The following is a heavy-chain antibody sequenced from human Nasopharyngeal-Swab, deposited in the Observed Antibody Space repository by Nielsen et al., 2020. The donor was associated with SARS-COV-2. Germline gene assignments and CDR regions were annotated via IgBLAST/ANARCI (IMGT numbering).Heavy chain of an antibody. J-gene: IGHJ2*01. CDR3: AKDIRGDYWYFDH. Sequence: SLKISCAASGFTFDDYAMHWVRQAPGKGLEWVSGISWNSGSIGYADSVKGRFTISRDNAKNSLYLQMNSLRAEDTALYYCAKDIRGDYWYFDHWGRGTLVTVSS. CDR1: GFTFDDYA. V-gene: IGHV3-9*01. CDR2: ISWNSGSI. D-gene: IGHD2-21*01.